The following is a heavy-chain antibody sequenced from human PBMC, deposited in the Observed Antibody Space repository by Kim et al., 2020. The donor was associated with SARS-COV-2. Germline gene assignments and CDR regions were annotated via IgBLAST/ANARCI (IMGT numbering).Heavy chain of an antibody. D-gene: IGHD2-2*02. CDR3: TRGRGYQLLYVLY. CDR2: IIPIFGTA. J-gene: IGHJ4*02. CDR1: GGTFSNYA. V-gene: IGHV1-69*13. Sequence: SVKVSCKASGGTFSNYAISWVRQVPGQGLEWMGGIIPIFGTANYAQKFQGRVTITADESTSTAYMELSSLRSEDTAVYYCTRGRGYQLLYVLYWGQGTLVTVSS.